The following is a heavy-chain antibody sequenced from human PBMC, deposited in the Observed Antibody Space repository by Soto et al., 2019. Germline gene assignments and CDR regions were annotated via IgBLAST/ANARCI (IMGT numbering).Heavy chain of an antibody. V-gene: IGHV4-59*08. Sequence: SETLSLTCTVSGGSISSYYWSWIRQPPGKGLEWIGYIYYSGSTNYNPSLKSRVTISVDTSKNQFSLKPSSVTAADTAVYYCARHDGGYCSSTSCLKPYYYYMDVWGKGTTVTVSS. J-gene: IGHJ6*03. CDR2: IYYSGST. D-gene: IGHD2-2*01. CDR1: GGSISSYY. CDR3: ARHDGGYCSSTSCLKPYYYYMDV.